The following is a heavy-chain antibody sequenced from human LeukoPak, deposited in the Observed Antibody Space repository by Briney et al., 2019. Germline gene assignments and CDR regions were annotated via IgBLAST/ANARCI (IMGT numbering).Heavy chain of an antibody. D-gene: IGHD1-26*01. J-gene: IGHJ4*02. Sequence: GGSLRLSCAASGFTFSTFWMHWVRQAPGKGLVSVARINSDGSSTTYADSVKGRFTISRDNAKNTLYLQMNSLRAEDTAVYYCARALSGSYSPTDYWGQGSLVTVSS. CDR2: INSDGSST. CDR3: ARALSGSYSPTDY. CDR1: GFTFSTFW. V-gene: IGHV3-74*01.